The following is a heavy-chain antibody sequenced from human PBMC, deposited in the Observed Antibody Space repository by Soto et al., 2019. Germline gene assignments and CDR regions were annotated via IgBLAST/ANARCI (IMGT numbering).Heavy chain of an antibody. J-gene: IGHJ4*02. V-gene: IGHV4-39*01. D-gene: IGHD6-6*01. Sequence: SETLSLTCTVSGGSISSSIYYWGWIRQPPGKGLEWIGSIYYSGSTYYNPSLKSRGTISVDTSKNQFSLKLSSVTAADMAVYYCASQALYSSSSPFDYWGQGTMVTVSS. CDR2: IYYSGST. CDR1: GGSISSSIYY. CDR3: ASQALYSSSSPFDY.